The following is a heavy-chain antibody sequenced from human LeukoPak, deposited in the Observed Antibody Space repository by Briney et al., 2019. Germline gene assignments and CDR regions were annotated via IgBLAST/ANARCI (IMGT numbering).Heavy chain of an antibody. CDR2: ISSSGSTI. Sequence: PGGSLRLSCAASGFTFSDYYMSWIRQAPGKGLEWVSYISSSGSTIYYADSVKGRFTISRDNAKNSLYLQMNSLRAEDTAVYYCARDFPSYYYDSSGYYDAFDNWGQGTMVTVSS. CDR1: GFTFSDYY. CDR3: ARDFPSYYYDSSGYYDAFDN. J-gene: IGHJ3*02. D-gene: IGHD3-22*01. V-gene: IGHV3-11*04.